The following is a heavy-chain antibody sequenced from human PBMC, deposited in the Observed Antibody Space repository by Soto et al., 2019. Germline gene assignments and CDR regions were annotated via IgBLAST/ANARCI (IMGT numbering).Heavy chain of an antibody. CDR2: IYPGDSDS. CDR3: AKHEGYCSTTTCSNFDY. J-gene: IGHJ4*02. Sequence: PGELKKICYKGAGFTFTSYWIAWVRQMPGKGLEWMGIIYPGDSDSSYSPSFQGQVTISADKSINTAYLHWSSLKASDTAIYYCAKHEGYCSTTTCSNFDYWGQRTLVTVSS. V-gene: IGHV5-51*01. D-gene: IGHD2-2*01. CDR1: GFTFTSYW.